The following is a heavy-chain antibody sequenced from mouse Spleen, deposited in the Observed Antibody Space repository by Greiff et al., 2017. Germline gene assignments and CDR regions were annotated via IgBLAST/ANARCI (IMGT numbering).Heavy chain of an antibody. CDR3: ARGYGYDGGYYAMDY. V-gene: IGHV5-17*01. CDR1: GFTFSDYG. J-gene: IGHJ4*01. D-gene: IGHD2-2*01. Sequence: EVQRVESGGDLVKPGGSLKLSCAASGFTFSDYGMHWVRQAPEKGLEWVAYISSGSSTIYYADTVKGRFTISRDNAKNTLFLQMTSLRSEDTAMYYCARGYGYDGGYYAMDYWGQGTSVTVSS. CDR2: ISSGSSTI.